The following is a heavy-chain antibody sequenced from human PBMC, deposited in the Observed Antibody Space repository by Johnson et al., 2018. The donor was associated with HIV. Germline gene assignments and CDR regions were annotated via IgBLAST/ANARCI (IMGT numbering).Heavy chain of an antibody. CDR3: AKDPSYIVATAMTDAFDI. V-gene: IGHV3-74*01. CDR1: GFTISTFW. J-gene: IGHJ3*02. CDR2: ISGDGRSS. D-gene: IGHD5-12*01. Sequence: VQLVESGGVVVQPGGSLRLSCEVSGFTISTFWMHWVRQVPGKGLMWVSRISGDGRSSSYADSVKGRFTISRDNAKNTLYLQLNSLRAEDTAVYYCAKDPSYIVATAMTDAFDIWGQGTMVTVSS.